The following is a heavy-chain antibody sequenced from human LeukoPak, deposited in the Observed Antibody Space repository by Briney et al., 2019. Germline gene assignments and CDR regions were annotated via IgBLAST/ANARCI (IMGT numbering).Heavy chain of an antibody. J-gene: IGHJ5*02. V-gene: IGHV4-4*07. CDR2: VHSTGST. D-gene: IGHD2-15*01. CDR3: ARDKCGGSCNGFDP. Sequence: PSETLSLTCTGSGGSINSYYWSWIRPPAGKGLEWIGRVHSTGSTNYKPSLQSRLTMSVDMSKNQFSLKLSSVTAADTAVYYCARDKCGGSCNGFDPWGQGTLVTVSS. CDR1: GGSINSYY.